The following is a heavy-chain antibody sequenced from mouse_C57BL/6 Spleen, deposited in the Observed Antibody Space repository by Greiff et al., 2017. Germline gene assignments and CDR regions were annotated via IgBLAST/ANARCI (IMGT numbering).Heavy chain of an antibody. V-gene: IGHV5-16*01. J-gene: IGHJ3*01. CDR3: ARGGRELRLFFAY. CDR1: GFTFSDYY. Sequence: EVMLVESEGGLVQPGSSMKLSCTASGFTFSDYYMAWVRQVPEKGLEWVANINYDGSSTYYLDSLKSRFIISRDNAKNILYLQMSSLKSEDTATYYCARGGRELRLFFAYWGQGTLVTVSA. D-gene: IGHD3-2*02. CDR2: INYDGSST.